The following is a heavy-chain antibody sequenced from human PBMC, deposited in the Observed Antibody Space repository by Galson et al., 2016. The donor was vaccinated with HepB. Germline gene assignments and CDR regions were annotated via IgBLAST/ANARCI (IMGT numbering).Heavy chain of an antibody. V-gene: IGHV3-23*01. D-gene: IGHD1-26*01. CDR2: IKNNGGGP. Sequence: SLRLSCAASGFTFSNSPMNWVRRAPGRGLEWVSTIKNNGGGPWYADSVKGRFTISRDNSKNTLYLQMNTLRAEDTAVYYCTKDVSEGAWGQGTLVTVSS. J-gene: IGHJ5*02. CDR3: TKDVSEGA. CDR1: GFTFSNSP.